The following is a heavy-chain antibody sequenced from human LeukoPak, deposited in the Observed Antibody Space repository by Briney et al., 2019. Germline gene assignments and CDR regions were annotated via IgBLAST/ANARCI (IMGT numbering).Heavy chain of an antibody. CDR2: ISSSGSSI. Sequence: GGSLRLSCAASGFTFSDYHRSWIRQAPGKGLEWVSYISSSGSSINYADPVKGRFTISRDNAKNSLYLQMNSLRAEDRSVYYCARYSREGYNYYLDYWGQGTLVTVSP. J-gene: IGHJ4*02. CDR3: ARYSREGYNYYLDY. D-gene: IGHD5-24*01. CDR1: GFTFSDYH. V-gene: IGHV3-11*04.